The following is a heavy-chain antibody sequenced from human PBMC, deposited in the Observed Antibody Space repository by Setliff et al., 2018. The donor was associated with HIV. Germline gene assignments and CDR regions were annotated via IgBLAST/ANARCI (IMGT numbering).Heavy chain of an antibody. J-gene: IGHJ3*02. CDR3: ARSFWGFVRNAASDI. CDR1: GFTLSSYW. Sequence: PGGSLRLSCSASGFTLSSYWMTWVRQTPGKGLECVANINQDGSEKYYLDSVKGRFTISRDNGKNSLYLQMDSLRVEDTAVYYCARSFWGFVRNAASDIWGQGTMVTV. V-gene: IGHV3-7*01. D-gene: IGHD3-16*01. CDR2: INQDGSEK.